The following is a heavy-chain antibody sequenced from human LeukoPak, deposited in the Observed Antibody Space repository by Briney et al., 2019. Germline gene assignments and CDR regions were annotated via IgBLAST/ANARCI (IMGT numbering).Heavy chain of an antibody. J-gene: IGHJ6*02. D-gene: IGHD3-9*01. CDR1: GFTVSSNY. CDR3: ARESYDILTGYASYGMDV. CDR2: IYSGGST. V-gene: IGHV3-53*01. Sequence: PGGSLRLSCAASGFTVSSNYMSWVRQAPGKGLEWVSVIYSGGSTYYADSVKGRFTISRDNSKNTLYLQMNSLRAEDTAVYYCARESYDILTGYASYGMDVWGQGTTVTVSS.